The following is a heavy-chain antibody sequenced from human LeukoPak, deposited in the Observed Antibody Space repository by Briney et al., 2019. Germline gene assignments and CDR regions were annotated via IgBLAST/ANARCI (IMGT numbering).Heavy chain of an antibody. CDR3: ARDLVDY. J-gene: IGHJ4*02. D-gene: IGHD3-16*01. CDR2: IREGTGDT. CDR1: GFTFNNYN. Sequence: GGSLRLSCAASGFTFNNYNMNWVRQAPGKGLVWVSSIREGTGDTHYADSVKGRFTISRDNAKKSLYLQMNSLRVEDTAVYYCARDLVDYWGQGTLVTVSS. V-gene: IGHV3-21*01.